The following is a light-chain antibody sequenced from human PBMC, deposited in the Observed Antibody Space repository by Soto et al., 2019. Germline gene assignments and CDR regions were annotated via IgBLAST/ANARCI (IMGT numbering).Light chain of an antibody. CDR1: QSVDSN. V-gene: IGKV3D-15*01. CDR2: GAS. Sequence: EIVMTQSPATLSVSAGEGATLPCRASQSVDSNLAWYQQKPGQAPRLLIYGASTRPTGIPARFSGSGSGTEFTLTISSLQPDDFATYYCQHYNSYSEAFGQGTKVDIK. CDR3: QHYNSYSEA. J-gene: IGKJ1*01.